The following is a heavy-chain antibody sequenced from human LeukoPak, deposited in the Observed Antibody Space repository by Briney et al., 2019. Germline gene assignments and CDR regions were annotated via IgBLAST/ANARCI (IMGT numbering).Heavy chain of an antibody. CDR1: GFTVSNNY. Sequence: PGGSLRLACAAAGFTVSNNYMSWVRQAPGKGLKWVSVIYSGGSTYYADSVKGRFTISRDNSKNTLYLQMNSLRAEDTAVYYCAKTYYYDSSGYSRPYYYYAMDVWGQGTTVTVSS. CDR3: AKTYYYDSSGYSRPYYYYAMDV. V-gene: IGHV3-53*01. CDR2: IYSGGST. D-gene: IGHD3-22*01. J-gene: IGHJ6*02.